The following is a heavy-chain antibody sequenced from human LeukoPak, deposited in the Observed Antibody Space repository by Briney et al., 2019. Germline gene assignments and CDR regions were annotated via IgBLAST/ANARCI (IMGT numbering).Heavy chain of an antibody. CDR3: ARGSSLYYYYYYMDV. J-gene: IGHJ6*03. V-gene: IGHV1-8*01. Sequence: ASVKVSCKASGYTFTSYDINWVRQATGQGLEWMGWMNPKSGNTGYAQKFQGRVTMTRNTSIRTAYMELSSLRYEDTAVYYCARGSSLYYYYYYMDVWGKGTTVTVSS. D-gene: IGHD6-13*01. CDR2: MNPKSGNT. CDR1: GYTFTSYD.